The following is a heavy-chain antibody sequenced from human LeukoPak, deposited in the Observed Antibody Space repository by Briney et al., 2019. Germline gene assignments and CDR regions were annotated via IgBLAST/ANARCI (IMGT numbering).Heavy chain of an antibody. J-gene: IGHJ4*02. V-gene: IGHV4-38-2*02. CDR2: LCHSGNT. D-gene: IGHD1/OR15-1a*01. CDR3: ARDRNNYLDH. CDR1: GYSINSDYF. Sequence: SETLSLTCSVSGYSINSDYFWGWIRQPPGKGLEWIGNLCHSGNTYYNPSLKSRVTISVHTSKNQFSLRLTSVTAADTAIYYCARDRNNYLDHWGQGTLVTVSS.